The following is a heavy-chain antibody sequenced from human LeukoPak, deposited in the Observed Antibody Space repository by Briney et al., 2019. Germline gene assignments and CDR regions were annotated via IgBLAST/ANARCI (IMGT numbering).Heavy chain of an antibody. CDR3: ARDVGASAPDAFDI. J-gene: IGHJ3*02. D-gene: IGHD3-16*01. V-gene: IGHV3-21*01. Sequence: GGSLRLSCAASGFTFSTYNMNWVRQAPGKGLDWVSSISTSSNYIYHADSVRGRFTIPRDNAKSSLYLQMNSLRAEDTDVYYCARDVGASAPDAFDIWGQGTMVTVSS. CDR1: GFTFSTYN. CDR2: ISTSSNYI.